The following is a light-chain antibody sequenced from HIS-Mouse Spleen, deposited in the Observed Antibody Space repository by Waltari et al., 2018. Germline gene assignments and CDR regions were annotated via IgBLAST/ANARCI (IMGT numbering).Light chain of an antibody. J-gene: IGLJ2*01. Sequence: SYELTQPPSVSVSPGQTARNTCSGEALPKKYAYWYQQKSGQAPVLVIYEDSKRPPGIPERFSGSSSGTMATLTISGAQVEDEADYYCYSTDSSGNHRVFGGGTKLTVL. CDR1: ALPKKY. CDR2: EDS. V-gene: IGLV3-10*01. CDR3: YSTDSSGNHRV.